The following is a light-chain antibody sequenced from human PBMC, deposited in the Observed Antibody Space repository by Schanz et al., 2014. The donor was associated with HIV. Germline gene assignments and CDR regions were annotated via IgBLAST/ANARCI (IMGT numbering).Light chain of an antibody. CDR2: NND. CDR1: RSDIGSRS. Sequence: QSALTQPPSASATPGQRVIISCSGSRSDIGSRSVDWYRQRPGTAPRLLIHNNDQRPSGVPDRFSASKSGDTASLTISGLQSEDEGDYYCSTYTTSNTGVFGGGTKLTVL. J-gene: IGLJ3*02. V-gene: IGLV1-44*01. CDR3: STYTTSNTGV.